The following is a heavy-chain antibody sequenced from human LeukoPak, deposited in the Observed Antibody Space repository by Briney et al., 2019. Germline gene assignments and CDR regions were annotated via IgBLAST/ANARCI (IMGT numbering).Heavy chain of an antibody. Sequence: SETLSLTCAVSGGSISSYYWSWIRQPPGKGLEWIGYIYYSGSTNYNPSLKSRVTISVDTSKNQFSLKLSSVTAADTAVYYGARRRADFGSGSRYYYMDVWGKGTTVTISS. V-gene: IGHV4-59*12. CDR3: ARRRADFGSGSRYYYMDV. CDR2: IYYSGST. D-gene: IGHD3-10*01. J-gene: IGHJ6*03. CDR1: GGSISSYY.